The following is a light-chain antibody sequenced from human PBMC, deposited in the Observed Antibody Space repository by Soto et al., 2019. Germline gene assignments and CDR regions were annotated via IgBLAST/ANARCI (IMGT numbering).Light chain of an antibody. CDR3: KSYAGSNTYV. J-gene: IGLJ1*01. Sequence: QSVLTQPASVSGSPGQSITISCTGTSSDVGGYYYVSWYQHHPGKAPKLIIYQVTSRPSGVSNRFSASKSGNTASLTVSGLQAADEADYFCKSYAGSNTYVFGSGTKV. CDR2: QVT. CDR1: SSDVGGYYY. V-gene: IGLV2-14*01.